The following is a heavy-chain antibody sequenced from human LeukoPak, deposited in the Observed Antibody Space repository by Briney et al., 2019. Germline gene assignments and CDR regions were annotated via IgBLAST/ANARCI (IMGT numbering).Heavy chain of an antibody. Sequence: PSETLSLTCTVSGGSISSGDYFWSWLRQPAGKELEWIGRIYDSGSTNYNPSLKSRVTMSVDTAKNQFSLKLNSVTAADTAVYYCARNGRGNSHPIDYWGQGTLVTVSS. CDR2: IYDSGST. D-gene: IGHD4-23*01. CDR3: ARNGRGNSHPIDY. CDR1: GGSISSGDYF. J-gene: IGHJ4*02. V-gene: IGHV4-61*02.